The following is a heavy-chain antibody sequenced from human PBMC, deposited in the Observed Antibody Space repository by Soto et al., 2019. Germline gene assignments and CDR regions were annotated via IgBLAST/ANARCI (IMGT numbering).Heavy chain of an antibody. CDR2: ISHTGST. D-gene: IGHD2-2*01. J-gene: IGHJ6*03. CDR3: ARERSGCSSTSCYSFYYYMDV. CDR1: GGSFSDYY. V-gene: IGHV4-34*01. Sequence: SETLSLTCAVYGGSFSDYYWTWIRQPPGKGLEWIGEISHTGSTNYNPSLKSRVTISVDTSKNQFSLKLSSVTAADTAVYYCARERSGCSSTSCYSFYYYMDVWGKGTTVTVSS.